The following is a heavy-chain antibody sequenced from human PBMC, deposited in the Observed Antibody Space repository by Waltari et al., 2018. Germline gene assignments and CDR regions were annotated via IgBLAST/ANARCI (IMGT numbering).Heavy chain of an antibody. CDR1: GFSLATSGVG. J-gene: IGHJ4*02. V-gene: IGHV2-5*02. CDR2: IYWDDDK. D-gene: IGHD1-20*01. Sequence: QITLKESGPTLVKPTQTLTLTCTFSGFSLATSGVGVGWIRPPPGKAHEWLVLIYWDDDKRYSPSLKSRLTIAKDTSANQVVLTMTHVDPMDTATYYCAHRPGGYTWNDGYFDYWGPGTLVTVSS. CDR3: AHRPGGYTWNDGYFDY.